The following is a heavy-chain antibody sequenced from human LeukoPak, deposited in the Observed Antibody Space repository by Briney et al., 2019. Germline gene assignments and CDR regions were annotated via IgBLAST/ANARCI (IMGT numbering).Heavy chain of an antibody. Sequence: GGSLRLSCAASGLTLSNAWMSWVRQAPGKGLQWVGRIGTKTDGGTTDYAAPVKGRFTVSRDDSKNTLYLQMNSLKTEDTAVYFCTTLPEDYYYGMDVWGQGTTITVSS. V-gene: IGHV3-15*04. J-gene: IGHJ6*02. CDR3: TTLPEDYYYGMDV. CDR1: GLTLSNAW. CDR2: IGTKTDGGTT.